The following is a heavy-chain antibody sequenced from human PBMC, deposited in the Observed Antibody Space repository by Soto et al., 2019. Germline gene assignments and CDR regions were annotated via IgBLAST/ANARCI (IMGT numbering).Heavy chain of an antibody. J-gene: IGHJ4*02. CDR2: IYYSGST. D-gene: IGHD5-18*01. V-gene: IGHV4-39*01. Sequence: QPPGKGLEWIGSIYYSGSTYYNPSLKSRVTISVDTSKNQFSLKLSSVTAADTAVYYCARQRRGYSYRTDYWGQGTRVTVS. CDR3: ARQRRGYSYRTDY.